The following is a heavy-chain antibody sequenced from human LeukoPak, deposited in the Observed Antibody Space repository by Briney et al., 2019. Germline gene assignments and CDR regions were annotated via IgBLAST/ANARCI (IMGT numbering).Heavy chain of an antibody. CDR3: ARDRDGKDIVVVPAAYVDY. V-gene: IGHV1-18*01. CDR1: GGTFSSYA. J-gene: IGHJ4*02. Sequence: EASVKVSCKASGGTFSSYAISWVRQAPGQGLEWMGWISAYNGNTNYAQKLQGRVTMTTDTSTSTAYMELRSLRSDDTAVYYCARDRDGKDIVVVPAAYVDYWGQGTLVTVSS. D-gene: IGHD2-2*01. CDR2: ISAYNGNT.